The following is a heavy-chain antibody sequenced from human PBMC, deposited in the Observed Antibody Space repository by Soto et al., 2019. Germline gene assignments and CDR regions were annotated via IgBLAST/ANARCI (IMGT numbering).Heavy chain of an antibody. V-gene: IGHV2-70*04. Sequence: SGPTLVNPTQTLTVTCTFSGFSLSTTGMRVSWIRQPPGKALEWLARIDWDDDKFYSTSLKTRLTISKDTSKNQVVLTMTNMDPVDTATYYCAPIHEYSYAFGNWGQGTLVTVSS. CDR3: APIHEYSYAFGN. CDR1: GFSLSTTGMR. CDR2: IDWDDDK. J-gene: IGHJ4*02. D-gene: IGHD5-18*01.